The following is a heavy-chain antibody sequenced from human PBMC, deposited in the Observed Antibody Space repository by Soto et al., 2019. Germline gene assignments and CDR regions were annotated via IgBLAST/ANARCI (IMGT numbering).Heavy chain of an antibody. CDR1: GYTFTTYG. J-gene: IGHJ4*02. D-gene: IGHD2-15*01. Sequence: QVQLVQSGAEVKRPGASVKVSCKASGYTFTTYGFNWVRQAPGQGLEWMGWISPYNGDTNYAQKFQGRVTLTLDTSTSTAYMELRRLTSEDTAIYYCARTPRAQMIVLEAATRFDYWGQGTLVTVSS. CDR2: ISPYNGDT. CDR3: ARTPRAQMIVLEAATRFDY. V-gene: IGHV1-18*04.